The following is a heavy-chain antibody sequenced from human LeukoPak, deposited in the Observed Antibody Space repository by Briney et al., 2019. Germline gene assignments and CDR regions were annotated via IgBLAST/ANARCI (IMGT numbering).Heavy chain of an antibody. CDR3: ATHFDSSGPDAFDI. D-gene: IGHD3-22*01. J-gene: IGHJ3*02. Sequence: ASVKVSCKVSGHTLTEIFMHWVRQAPGKGFEWMGGVDPEDYETINAQKFQGRVTMTEDTSTDTAYMELSSLRSEDTAVYYCATHFDSSGPDAFDIWGQGTMVTVSS. CDR1: GHTLTEIF. V-gene: IGHV1-24*01. CDR2: VDPEDYET.